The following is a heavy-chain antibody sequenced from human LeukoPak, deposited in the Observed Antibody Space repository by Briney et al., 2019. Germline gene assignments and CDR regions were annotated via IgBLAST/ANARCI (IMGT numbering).Heavy chain of an antibody. J-gene: IGHJ6*02. CDR3: AAAVADTYYYYYGMDV. CDR1: GGSISSYY. D-gene: IGHD6-19*01. Sequence: SETLSLTCTVSGGSISSYYWSWIRQPAGKGLEWIGRIYTSESTNYNPSLKSRVTMSVDTSKNQFSLKLSSVTAADTAVYYCAAAVADTYYYYYGMDVWGQGTTVTVSS. V-gene: IGHV4-4*07. CDR2: IYTSEST.